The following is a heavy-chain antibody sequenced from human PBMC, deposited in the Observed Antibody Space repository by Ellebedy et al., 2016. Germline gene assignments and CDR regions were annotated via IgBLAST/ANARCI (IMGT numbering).Heavy chain of an antibody. D-gene: IGHD5/OR15-5a*01. V-gene: IGHV1-46*01. Sequence: ASVKVSXKASGYTFSRFHVYWVRQAPGQGLEWMGVIHPSGGSTSYAQNFQGRVTMTTDTSTSTVYMDLSSLTSADTAMYYCARGGVYSPNWYFDVWGRGTLVTVSS. CDR2: IHPSGGST. CDR1: GYTFSRFH. J-gene: IGHJ2*01. CDR3: ARGGVYSPNWYFDV.